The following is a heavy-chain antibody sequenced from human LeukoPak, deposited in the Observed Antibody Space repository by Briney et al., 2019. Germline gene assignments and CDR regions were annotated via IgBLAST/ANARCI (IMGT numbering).Heavy chain of an antibody. CDR1: GFTFGDYA. J-gene: IGHJ2*01. CDR2: IRSKAYGGTT. Sequence: GGSLRLSCTASGFTFGDYAMSWFRQAPGKGLEWVGFIRSKAYGGTTEYAASVKGRFTISRDDSKSIAYLQMNSLRAEDTAVYYCARDASYYDSSGYYYGPRLGRYFDLWGRGTLVTVSS. V-gene: IGHV3-49*03. D-gene: IGHD3-22*01. CDR3: ARDASYYDSSGYYYGPRLGRYFDL.